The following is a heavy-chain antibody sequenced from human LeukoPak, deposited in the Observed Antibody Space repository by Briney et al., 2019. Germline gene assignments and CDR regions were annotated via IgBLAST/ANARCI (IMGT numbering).Heavy chain of an antibody. Sequence: PSQTLSLTCTVSGGSISSGAYYWSWIRQPPGKGLEWIGEINHSGSTNYNPSLKSRVTISVDTSKNQFSLKLSSVTAADTAVYYCARGSRGAAGFDYWGQGTLVTVSS. CDR1: GGSISSGAYY. CDR2: INHSGST. V-gene: IGHV4-30-2*01. CDR3: ARGSRGAAGFDY. D-gene: IGHD6-13*01. J-gene: IGHJ4*02.